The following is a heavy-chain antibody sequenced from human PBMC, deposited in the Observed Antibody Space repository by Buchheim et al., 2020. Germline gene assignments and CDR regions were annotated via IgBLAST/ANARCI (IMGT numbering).Heavy chain of an antibody. CDR1: GFTFSSYE. J-gene: IGHJ4*02. CDR3: ARKTPYTAYFDY. CDR2: ISSGGSII. D-gene: IGHD2-2*02. Sequence: EVQLVESGGGLVQPGGSLRLSCAASGFTFSSYEMNWVRQAPGMGLEWISYISSGGSIIYYGDSVKGRFTIYRDNAKNSLYLQMNSLRAEDTAVYYCARKTPYTAYFDYWGQGTL. V-gene: IGHV3-48*03.